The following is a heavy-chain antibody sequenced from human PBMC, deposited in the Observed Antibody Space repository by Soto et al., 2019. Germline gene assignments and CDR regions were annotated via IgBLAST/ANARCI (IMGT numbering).Heavy chain of an antibody. CDR2: IWYDGSNK. J-gene: IGHJ6*02. CDR1: GFTFSSYG. CDR3: ARGILGYCSGGSCYSRPYYYGMDV. Sequence: QVQLVESGGGVVQPGRSLRLSCAASGFTFSSYGMHWVRQAPGKGLEWVAVIWYDGSNKYYADSVKGRFTISRDKSKNTLYLQMNSLRAEDTAVYYCARGILGYCSGGSCYSRPYYYGMDVWGQGTTVTVSS. D-gene: IGHD2-15*01. V-gene: IGHV3-33*01.